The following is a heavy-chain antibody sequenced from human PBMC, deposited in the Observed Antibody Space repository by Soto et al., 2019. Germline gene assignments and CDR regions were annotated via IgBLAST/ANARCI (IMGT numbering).Heavy chain of an antibody. CDR3: ARGTPGIAAAGTRFDY. J-gene: IGHJ4*02. D-gene: IGHD6-13*01. CDR1: GFTFSSYG. Sequence: ESGGGVVQPGRSLRLSCAASGFTFSSYGMHWVRQAPGKGLEWVAVIWYDGSNKYYADSVKGRFTISRDNSKNTLYLQMNSLRAEDTAVYYCARGTPGIAAAGTRFDYWGQGTLVTVSS. V-gene: IGHV3-33*01. CDR2: IWYDGSNK.